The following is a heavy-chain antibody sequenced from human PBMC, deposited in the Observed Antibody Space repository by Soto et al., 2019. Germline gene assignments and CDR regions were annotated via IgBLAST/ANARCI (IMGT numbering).Heavy chain of an antibody. CDR1: GAYVTDFS. V-gene: IGHV4-4*07. CDR3: SRESTENCTYEAH. CDR2: ITINGIT. D-gene: IGHD1-7*01. Sequence: QVQQLESGPGLVKPWDTLSLTCTVSGAYVTDFSCCWIWQPAGQGLERIGRITINGITQYNPSFWSRVTMSMDTYRNLFSLKLQSVTSADTALYYCSRESTENCTYEAHWGQGTLVTVSS. J-gene: IGHJ1*01.